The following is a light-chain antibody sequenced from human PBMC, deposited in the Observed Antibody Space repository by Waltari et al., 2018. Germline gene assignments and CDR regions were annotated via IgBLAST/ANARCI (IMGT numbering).Light chain of an antibody. V-gene: IGKV3-20*01. CDR2: GAS. Sequence: EVVLTQSPGTLSLSPGERATLSCRASPSVSSGYLDWYQQKPAQAPRLLVYGASSRATGIPERFSGSGSGTDFNLTISRLESEDFAMYYCQQYGSSITFGQGTRLEIK. J-gene: IGKJ5*01. CDR1: PSVSSGY. CDR3: QQYGSSIT.